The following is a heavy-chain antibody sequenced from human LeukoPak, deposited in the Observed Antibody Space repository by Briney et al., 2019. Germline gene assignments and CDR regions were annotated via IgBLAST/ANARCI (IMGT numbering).Heavy chain of an antibody. V-gene: IGHV4-59*08. CDR2: IYYSGST. CDR3: ARRSVYGWYFDL. Sequence: PSETLSLTCTVSGGSISSYYWSWIRQPPGKGLEWIGYIYYSGSTNYNPSLKSRVTISVDTSKNQFSLKLSSVTAADTAVYYCARRSVYGWYFDLWGRGTLVTVSS. D-gene: IGHD5/OR15-5a*01. CDR1: GGSISSYY. J-gene: IGHJ2*01.